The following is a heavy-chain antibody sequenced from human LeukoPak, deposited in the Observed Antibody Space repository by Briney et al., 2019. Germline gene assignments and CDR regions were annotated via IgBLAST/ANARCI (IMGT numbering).Heavy chain of an antibody. D-gene: IGHD6-13*01. J-gene: IGHJ5*02. Sequence: SETLSLTCTVSGGSISSSSYYWGWTRQPPGKGLEWIGSIYYSGSTYYNPSLKSRVTISVDTSKNQFSLKLSSVTAADTAVYYCARPGVGSSSWYWFDPWGQGTLVTVSS. V-gene: IGHV4-39*01. CDR1: GGSISSSSYY. CDR3: ARPGVGSSSWYWFDP. CDR2: IYYSGST.